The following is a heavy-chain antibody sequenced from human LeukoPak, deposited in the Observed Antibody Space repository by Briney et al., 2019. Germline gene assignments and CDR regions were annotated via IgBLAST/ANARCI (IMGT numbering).Heavy chain of an antibody. D-gene: IGHD6-13*01. J-gene: IGHJ4*02. CDR2: IGGSGGST. Sequence: QAGGSLRLSCAASGFTFSSYAMSWVRQAPGKGLEWVSSIGGSGGSTYYADSVKGRFTISRDNSKNTLYLQMNSLRAEDTAVYYCAKVETAAAATLRGFDYWGQGTLVTASS. V-gene: IGHV3-23*01. CDR1: GFTFSSYA. CDR3: AKVETAAAATLRGFDY.